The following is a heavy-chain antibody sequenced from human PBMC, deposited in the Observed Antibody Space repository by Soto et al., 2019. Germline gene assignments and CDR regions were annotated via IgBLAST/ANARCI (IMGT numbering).Heavy chain of an antibody. J-gene: IGHJ4*02. CDR1: GGSISSYY. CDR2: IYYSGST. Sequence: SETLSLTCTVSGGSISSYYWSWIRQPPGKGLEWIGYIYYSGSTNYNPSLKSRVTISVDTSKNQFSLKLSSVTAADTAVYYCARNYDLWSGYENFDYWGQGTLVTVSS. V-gene: IGHV4-59*01. D-gene: IGHD3-3*01. CDR3: ARNYDLWSGYENFDY.